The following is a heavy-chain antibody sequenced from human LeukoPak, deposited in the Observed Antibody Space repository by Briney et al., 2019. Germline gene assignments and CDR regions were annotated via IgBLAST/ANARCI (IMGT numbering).Heavy chain of an antibody. D-gene: IGHD3-22*01. Sequence: PGGSLRLSCAASGFTFSSYGMHWVRQAPGKGLEWVAFIRYDGSNKYYADSVKGRFTISRGNSKNTLYLQMNSLRAEDTAVYYCAKDPSVYDSSGYPNWGQGTLVTVSS. V-gene: IGHV3-30*02. CDR3: AKDPSVYDSSGYPN. J-gene: IGHJ4*02. CDR2: IRYDGSNK. CDR1: GFTFSSYG.